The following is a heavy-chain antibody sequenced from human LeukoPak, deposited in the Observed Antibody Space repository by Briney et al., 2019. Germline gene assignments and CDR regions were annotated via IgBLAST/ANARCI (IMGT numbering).Heavy chain of an antibody. J-gene: IGHJ6*02. CDR1: GFSFSSGSYS. Sequence: PSQTLSLTCTVSGFSFSSGSYSWGWLRQPAGMGLEWIGRIDTSGSTNYNPSLKSRVTISVDTYKNQFSLKLSSVTAADTAVYYCARIYGDPVYYYGMDVWGQGTTVTVSS. CDR3: ARIYGDPVYYYGMDV. CDR2: IDTSGST. D-gene: IGHD4-17*01. V-gene: IGHV4-61*02.